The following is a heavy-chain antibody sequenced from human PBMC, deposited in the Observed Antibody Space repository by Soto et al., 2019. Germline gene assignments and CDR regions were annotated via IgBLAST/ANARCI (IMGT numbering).Heavy chain of an antibody. V-gene: IGHV3-48*03. Sequence: PGGSLRLSCAASGFTFSSYEMNWVRQAPGKGPEWVSYISSGGSTIYYADSVRGRFTISRDNAKNSLYLQMNSLRAEDTAVYYCARDDSGYPSYFHYWGQGTLVTVSS. CDR1: GFTFSSYE. J-gene: IGHJ4*02. CDR2: ISSGGSTI. D-gene: IGHD3-16*02. CDR3: ARDDSGYPSYFHY.